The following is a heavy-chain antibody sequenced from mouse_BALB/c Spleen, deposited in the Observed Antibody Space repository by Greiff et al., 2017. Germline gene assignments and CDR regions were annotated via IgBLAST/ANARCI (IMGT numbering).Heavy chain of an antibody. Sequence: VQLVESGPGLVAPSQSLSITCTVSGFSLTSYGVHWVRQPPGKGLEWLGVIWAGGSTNYNSALMSRLSISKDNSKSQVFLKMNSLQTDDTAMYYCARGGGYDPAWFAYWGQGTLVTVSA. V-gene: IGHV2-9*02. CDR3: ARGGGYDPAWFAY. CDR2: IWAGGST. CDR1: GFSLTSYG. D-gene: IGHD2-2*01. J-gene: IGHJ3*01.